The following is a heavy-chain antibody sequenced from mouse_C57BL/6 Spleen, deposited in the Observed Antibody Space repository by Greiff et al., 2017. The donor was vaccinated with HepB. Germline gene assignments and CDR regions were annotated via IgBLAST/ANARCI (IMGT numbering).Heavy chain of an antibody. Sequence: EVQLQQSGPVLVKPGPSVKISCKASGFTFTDYYMHWVKQSHGKSLEWIGLVYPYNGGTSYKQKFKGKATLTVDTSSSTSYMELHSLTSEDSAVYDLARSPPNWAYAMDYWGQGTSVTVSS. CDR1: GFTFTDYY. CDR3: ARSPPNWAYAMDY. V-gene: IGHV1-36*01. D-gene: IGHD4-1*01. J-gene: IGHJ4*01. CDR2: VYPYNGGT.